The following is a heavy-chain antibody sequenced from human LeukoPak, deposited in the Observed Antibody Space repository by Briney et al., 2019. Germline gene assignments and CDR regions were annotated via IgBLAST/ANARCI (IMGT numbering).Heavy chain of an antibody. CDR2: ISGSGGST. CDR3: AKDRGVGGVGATRPNKPFDI. CDR1: GFPFSSYA. D-gene: IGHD1-26*01. Sequence: AGGSLRLSCAASGFPFSSYAMSWVRQAPGKGLEWVSAISGSGGSTYYADSVKGRFTISRDNSKNTLYLQMNSLRAEDTAVYYCAKDRGVGGVGATRPNKPFDIWGQGTMVTVSS. V-gene: IGHV3-23*01. J-gene: IGHJ3*02.